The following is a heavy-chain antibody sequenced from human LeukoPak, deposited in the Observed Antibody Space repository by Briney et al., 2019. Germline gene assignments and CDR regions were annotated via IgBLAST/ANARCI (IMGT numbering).Heavy chain of an antibody. V-gene: IGHV4-61*01. D-gene: IGHD6-19*01. CDR1: GGFLSSSNYY. CDR2: IYRSGGT. Sequence: SETLSLICSVTGGFLSSSNYYWAWIRQPPGKGLEWIGYIYRSGGTNYNPSVRSRVSISLDTSKNQFSLELRSVTAADTAVYFCARRYASGWSPTFDYWGQGILVTVST. CDR3: ARRYASGWSPTFDY. J-gene: IGHJ4*02.